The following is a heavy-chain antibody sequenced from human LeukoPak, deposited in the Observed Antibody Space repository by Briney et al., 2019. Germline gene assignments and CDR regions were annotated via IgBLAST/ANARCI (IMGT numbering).Heavy chain of an antibody. CDR2: ISLNNGNT. V-gene: IGHV1-18*01. CDR3: ARGRNDGYYYYYYMDV. CDR1: GYTFTSSD. Sequence: GASVKVSCKASGYTFTSSDVNWVRQAPGQGLEWVGWISLNNGNTHYTKYAQKFQGRVTLTADTSTTTAHMELWSLRSDDTAVYYCARGRNDGYYYYYYMDVWGKGTTVTVSS. D-gene: IGHD1-14*01. J-gene: IGHJ6*03.